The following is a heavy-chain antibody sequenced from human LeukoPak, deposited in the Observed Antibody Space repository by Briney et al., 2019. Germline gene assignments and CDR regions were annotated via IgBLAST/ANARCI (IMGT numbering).Heavy chain of an antibody. CDR2: ICYSGST. J-gene: IGHJ4*02. Sequence: PSETLSLTCTVSGGSISSYYWSWIRQPPGKGLEWIGYICYSGSTNYNPSLKSRVTITVATSTNQFSLKLSSVTAADTAVYYCARDGPHDILTGYAPWYFDYWGQGTLVTVSS. D-gene: IGHD3-9*01. V-gene: IGHV4-59*01. CDR3: ARDGPHDILTGYAPWYFDY. CDR1: GGSISSYY.